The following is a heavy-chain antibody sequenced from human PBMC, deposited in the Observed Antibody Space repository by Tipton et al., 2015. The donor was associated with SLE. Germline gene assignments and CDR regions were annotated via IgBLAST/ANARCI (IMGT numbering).Heavy chain of an antibody. J-gene: IGHJ6*03. CDR3: ARLKGRLELPGYHYYMDV. V-gene: IGHV4-39*01. CDR1: AGSITSSSYY. Sequence: TLSLTCTVSAGSITSSSYYWAWIRQPPGKGLEWVGTIYHSGSTYYNPSLKSRVTISVDTSKNQFSLQLRSVTAADTAVYYCARLKGRLELPGYHYYMDVWGKGTTVTVSS. CDR2: IYHSGST. D-gene: IGHD1-7*01.